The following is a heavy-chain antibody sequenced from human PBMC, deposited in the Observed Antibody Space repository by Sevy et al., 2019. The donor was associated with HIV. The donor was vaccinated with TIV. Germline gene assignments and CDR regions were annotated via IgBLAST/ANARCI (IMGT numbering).Heavy chain of an antibody. CDR2: MKPDGSEK. Sequence: GGSLRLSCVASGFTFKNYWLNWVRQAPGKGLEWVANMKPDGSEKYYSVSVKGRFTISRDNAKNSLFLKMNSLRVEDTAVYYCARSDEDGPQLVWYGELLSNFDYWGQGNLVTVSS. CDR1: GFTFKNYW. D-gene: IGHD3-10*01. CDR3: ARSDEDGPQLVWYGELLSNFDY. J-gene: IGHJ4*02. V-gene: IGHV3-7*01.